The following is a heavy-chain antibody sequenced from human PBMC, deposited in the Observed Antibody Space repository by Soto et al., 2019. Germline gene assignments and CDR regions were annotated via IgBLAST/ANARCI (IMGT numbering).Heavy chain of an antibody. CDR1: GFTFSSYA. Sequence: EVQVLESGGGLVQPGGSLRLSCAASGFTFSSYAMNWVRQAPGKGLEWVSTISGSGGSTFYADSVKGRFTISRDNSKNTLYLQMNSLRAEDTAVYYCAKSRSFGVVTNFDYWGQGTLVTVSS. J-gene: IGHJ4*02. D-gene: IGHD3-3*01. V-gene: IGHV3-23*01. CDR2: ISGSGGST. CDR3: AKSRSFGVVTNFDY.